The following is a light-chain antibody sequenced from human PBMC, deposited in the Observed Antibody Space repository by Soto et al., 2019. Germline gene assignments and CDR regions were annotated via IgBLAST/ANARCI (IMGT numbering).Light chain of an antibody. J-gene: IGLJ2*01. CDR1: SSDVGAYKY. V-gene: IGLV2-14*01. CDR2: DVS. Sequence: QPVLTQPASVSGSPGQSITVSCTGTSSDVGAYKYVSWYQQHPGKAPKLMIYDVSNRPSGVSNRFSGSKSGNTASLTISGLQAEDEADYYCSSYISSSTSVVFGGGTKLTVL. CDR3: SSYISSSTSVV.